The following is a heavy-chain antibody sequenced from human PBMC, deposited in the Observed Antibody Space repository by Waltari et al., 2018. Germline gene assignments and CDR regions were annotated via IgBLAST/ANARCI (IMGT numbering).Heavy chain of an antibody. V-gene: IGHV4-34*01. J-gene: IGHJ4*02. CDR1: GGSFSGYT. D-gene: IGHD5-18*01. CDR3: ARGRRWLQLSD. CDR2: ISHSGGT. Sequence: QLQLQQWGAGLLKPSETLSRIRAGYGGSFSGYTWMWVRQSPGKGLEWIGEISHSGGTNYNPSLKSRINISVDMSKNQFSLKLKSVTAADTAVYYCARGRRWLQLSDWGQGTPVTVSS.